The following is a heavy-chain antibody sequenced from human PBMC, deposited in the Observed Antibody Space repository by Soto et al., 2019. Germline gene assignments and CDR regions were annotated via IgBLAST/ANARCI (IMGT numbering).Heavy chain of an antibody. Sequence: QITLKESGPTLVKPTQTLTLTCTFSGFSLSTSGVGVGWIRQPPGKALEWLALIYWDDDKRYSPSLKSRLTITKDTSKIQVVLTMTNMDPVDTATYYCAHSPKDCGSGSYAWFDPWGQGTLVTVSS. V-gene: IGHV2-5*02. CDR3: AHSPKDCGSGSYAWFDP. CDR2: IYWDDDK. J-gene: IGHJ5*02. CDR1: GFSLSTSGVG. D-gene: IGHD3-10*01.